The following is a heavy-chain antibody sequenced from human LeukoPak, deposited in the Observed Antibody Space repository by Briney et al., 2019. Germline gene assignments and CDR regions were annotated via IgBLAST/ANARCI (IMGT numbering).Heavy chain of an antibody. CDR3: ARVKSRIAAAGTGWFDP. CDR2: INHSGST. D-gene: IGHD6-13*01. J-gene: IGHJ5*02. CDR1: GGSFSGYY. Sequence: PSETLSLTCAVYGGSFSGYYWSWIRHPPGKGLEWSGEINHSGSTNNNPSLKSRVTISVDTSKNQFSLKLSSVTAADTAVYYCARVKSRIAAAGTGWFDPWGQGTLVTVSS. V-gene: IGHV4-34*01.